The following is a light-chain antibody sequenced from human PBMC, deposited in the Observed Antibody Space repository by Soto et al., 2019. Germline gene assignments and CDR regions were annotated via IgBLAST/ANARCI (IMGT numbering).Light chain of an antibody. CDR2: GAS. CDR3: QHYGSSRGK. Sequence: EIVLTQSPGTLSLSPGERATLSCRASQSVSSGYLAWYQQKPGQAPRLLIYGASSRATGIPDRFSGSGSGTDFTLTISRLEPEDVSVDYCQHYGSSRGKFGQGTKVEIK. J-gene: IGKJ1*01. V-gene: IGKV3-20*01. CDR1: QSVSSGY.